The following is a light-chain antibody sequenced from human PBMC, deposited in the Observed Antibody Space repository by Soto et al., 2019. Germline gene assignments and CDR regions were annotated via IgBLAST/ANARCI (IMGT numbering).Light chain of an antibody. CDR2: EVS. J-gene: IGLJ1*01. CDR1: SSDVGAYDS. CDR3: SSCEGQKYV. V-gene: IGLV2-8*01. Sequence: QSALSQPPSASGSPGQSVTISCTGTSSDVGAYDSVSWYQQYPGEAPKLMIYEVSKRPSGVADRFSGSKSGNTASLTVSGLQAEDEADYYCSSCEGQKYVFGTGTTLTVL.